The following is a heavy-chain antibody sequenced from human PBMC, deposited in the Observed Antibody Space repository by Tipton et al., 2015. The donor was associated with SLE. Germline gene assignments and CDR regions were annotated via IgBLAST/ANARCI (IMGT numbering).Heavy chain of an antibody. CDR1: GGSFSGYH. CDR3: AREGRTVVTHDAFDI. CDR2: IDHSGST. V-gene: IGHV4-34*01. J-gene: IGHJ3*02. Sequence: TLSLTCAVYGGSFSGYHWSWIRQPPGKGLEWIGEIDHSGSTNYNPSLKSRVTISVDTSKNQFSLNLSSVTAADTAVYYCAREGRTVVTHDAFDIWGQGTMVTVSS. D-gene: IGHD2-21*02.